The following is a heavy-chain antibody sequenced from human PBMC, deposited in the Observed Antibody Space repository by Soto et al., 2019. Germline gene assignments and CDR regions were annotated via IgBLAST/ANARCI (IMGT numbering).Heavy chain of an antibody. CDR2: VSSSSSYI. J-gene: IGHJ6*03. CDR1: GFTFSTYS. Sequence: GGSLRLSCAASGFTFSTYSMNWVRQAPGKGLEWVSSVSSSSSYIYYADSVKGRFTISRDNAKNSLYLQMNSLRAEDTAVYYCARDSTTFGVQYGYMDVWGKGTTVTVSS. D-gene: IGHD3-3*01. CDR3: ARDSTTFGVQYGYMDV. V-gene: IGHV3-21*01.